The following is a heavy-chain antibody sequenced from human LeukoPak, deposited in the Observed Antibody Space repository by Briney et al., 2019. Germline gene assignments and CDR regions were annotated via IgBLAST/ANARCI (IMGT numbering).Heavy chain of an antibody. CDR3: ARDLLAYCGGDCYRGDAFDI. CDR1: GGTFSSYT. V-gene: IGHV1-69*04. CDR2: IIPILGIA. D-gene: IGHD2-21*02. J-gene: IGHJ3*02. Sequence: ASVKVSCKASGGTFSSYTISWVRQGPGQGLEWMGRIIPILGIANYAQKVQGRVTITADKSTSTAYMELSSLRSEDTAVYYCARDLLAYCGGDCYRGDAFDIWGQGTMVTVSS.